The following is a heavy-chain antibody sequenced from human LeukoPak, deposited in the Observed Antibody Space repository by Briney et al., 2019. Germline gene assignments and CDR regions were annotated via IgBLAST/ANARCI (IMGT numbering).Heavy chain of an antibody. Sequence: GGSLRLSCVDSGSTFTNAWMSWVRQAPGKGLEWVGRIKSKSDGGTADYAAPVKGRFTISRDDSKNTVYLQMNSLKTDDTAVYYCSTNTYFGVIVMSRQDYYYMDVWGKGTTVTVSS. D-gene: IGHD3-16*02. CDR1: GSTFTNAW. V-gene: IGHV3-15*01. CDR3: STNTYFGVIVMSRQDYYYMDV. J-gene: IGHJ6*03. CDR2: IKSKSDGGTA.